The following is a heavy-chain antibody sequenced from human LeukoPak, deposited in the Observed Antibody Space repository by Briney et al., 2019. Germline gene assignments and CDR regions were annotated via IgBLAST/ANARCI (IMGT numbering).Heavy chain of an antibody. D-gene: IGHD2-2*01. CDR2: ISAYNGNT. CDR3: ARDPLGIVVVPAALDY. V-gene: IGHV1-18*01. J-gene: IGHJ4*02. Sequence: GASVKVSCKASGYTFTSYGISWVRQAPGQGLEWMGWISAYNGNTNYAQKLQGRVTMTTDTSTSTAYMELRSLRSDDTAVYYCARDPLGIVVVPAALDYWGQGTLVTVSS. CDR1: GYTFTSYG.